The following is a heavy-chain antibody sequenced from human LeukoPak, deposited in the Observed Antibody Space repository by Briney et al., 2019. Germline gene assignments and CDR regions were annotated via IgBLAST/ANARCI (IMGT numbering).Heavy chain of an antibody. CDR3: ARVFPLKVAGFDY. D-gene: IGHD6-19*01. CDR2: IYYSGST. J-gene: IGHJ4*02. Sequence: SETLSLTCTVSGGSVSNYYWSWIRQPPGKGLEWIGYIYYSGSTNYNPSLKSRVTISVDTSKNQFSLKLSSVTAADTAVYYCARVFPLKVAGFDYWGQGTLVTVSS. CDR1: GGSVSNYY. V-gene: IGHV4-59*02.